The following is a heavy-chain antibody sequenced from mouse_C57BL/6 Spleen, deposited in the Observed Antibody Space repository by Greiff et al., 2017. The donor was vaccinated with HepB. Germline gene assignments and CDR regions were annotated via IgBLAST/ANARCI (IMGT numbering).Heavy chain of an antibody. Sequence: VQLVESGGGLVKPGGSLKLSCAASGFTFSDYGMHWVRQAPEKGLEWVAYISSGSSTIYYADTVKGRFTISRDNAKNTLFLQMTSLRSEDTAMYYCANNYAYAMDYWGQGTSVTVSS. CDR1: GFTFSDYG. J-gene: IGHJ4*01. D-gene: IGHD1-3*01. CDR3: ANNYAYAMDY. CDR2: ISSGSSTI. V-gene: IGHV5-17*01.